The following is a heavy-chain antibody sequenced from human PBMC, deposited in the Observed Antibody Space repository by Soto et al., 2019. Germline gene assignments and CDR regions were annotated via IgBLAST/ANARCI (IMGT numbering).Heavy chain of an antibody. D-gene: IGHD3-22*01. Sequence: ASVKVSCKASGYTFTSYYMHWVRQAPGQGLEWMGIINPSGGSTSYAQKFQGRVTMTRDTSTSTVYMELSSLRSEDTAVYYCARDSYYDSSGYYHNFDYWGQGTLVTSPQ. CDR2: INPSGGST. V-gene: IGHV1-46*01. CDR3: ARDSYYDSSGYYHNFDY. J-gene: IGHJ4*02. CDR1: GYTFTSYY.